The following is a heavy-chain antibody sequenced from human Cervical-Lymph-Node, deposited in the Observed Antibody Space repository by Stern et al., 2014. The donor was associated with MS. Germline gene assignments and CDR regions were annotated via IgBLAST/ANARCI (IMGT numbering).Heavy chain of an antibody. CDR3: AKGGSGSYLD. CDR2: ISYDGRDK. Sequence: VQLLGSGGGVVQPGRSLRLSCAASGFGFRRYALHWVRQAPGKGLERVALISYDGRDKYYTDSVKGRFTVSRDNSNNTVDLEMNSLRLEDTAVYYCAKGGSGSYLDWGQGSLVTVSS. V-gene: IGHV3-30*04. D-gene: IGHD1-26*01. J-gene: IGHJ4*02. CDR1: GFGFRRYA.